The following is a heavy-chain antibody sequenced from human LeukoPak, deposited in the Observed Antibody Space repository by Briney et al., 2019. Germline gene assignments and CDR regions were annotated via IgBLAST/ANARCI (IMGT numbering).Heavy chain of an antibody. CDR3: ANGGTYSSGP. J-gene: IGHJ5*02. V-gene: IGHV3-7*01. D-gene: IGHD3-22*01. CDR2: IKPDGSAQ. CDR1: GFTFSNSW. Sequence: GGSLRLSCAASGFTFSNSWMSWVRQAPGKGLEWVATIKPDGSAQYYVDSVKGRFTISRDNAKNSLFLQINSLKAEDTAVYYCANGGTYSSGPWGQGTLVTVSS.